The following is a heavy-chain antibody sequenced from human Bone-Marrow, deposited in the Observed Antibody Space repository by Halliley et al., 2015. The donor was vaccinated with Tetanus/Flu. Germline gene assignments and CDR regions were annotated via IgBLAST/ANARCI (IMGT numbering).Heavy chain of an antibody. CDR1: GFTFSDFA. CDR2: IWHDGSAE. V-gene: IGHV3-33*01. Sequence: SLRLSCAASGFTFSDFALHWVRQAPGKGLEWLAVIWHDGSAEYYADSVEGRFTISRDNSNNTLYLQMNRLRVDDTAVFYCAREIPSSGLSGYSPCGMAVWGPGTPVTVSS. D-gene: IGHD6-19*01. J-gene: IGHJ6*02. CDR3: AREIPSSGLSGYSPCGMAV.